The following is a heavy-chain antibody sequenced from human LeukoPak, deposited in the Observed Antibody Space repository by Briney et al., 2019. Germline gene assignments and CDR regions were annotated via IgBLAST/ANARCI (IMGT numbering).Heavy chain of an antibody. CDR2: IYSGGST. J-gene: IGHJ4*02. CDR1: GFTVSSNY. CDR3: ARDFWSGSYY. D-gene: IGHD3-3*01. V-gene: IGHV3-66*02. Sequence: PGGSLRLSCAASGFTVSSNYMSWVRQAPGKGLEWGSVIYSGGSTYSADSVNGRFTISRDNTKNTLYLQMNSLRAEDTAVYYCARDFWSGSYYWGQGTLVTVSS.